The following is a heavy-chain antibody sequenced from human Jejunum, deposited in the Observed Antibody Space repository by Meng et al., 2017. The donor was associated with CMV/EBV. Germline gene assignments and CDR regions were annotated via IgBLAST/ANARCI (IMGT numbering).Heavy chain of an antibody. Sequence: GFTFSDAYMTWIRQAPGKGLEWVSYISSSGSNMYYADSVKGRFTISRDNAKNSLYLQMNSLRAEDTAVYYCARDRDILTGPYYFDYWGQGTLVTVSS. J-gene: IGHJ4*02. CDR1: GFTFSDAY. CDR2: ISSSGSNM. D-gene: IGHD3-9*01. V-gene: IGHV3-11*04. CDR3: ARDRDILTGPYYFDY.